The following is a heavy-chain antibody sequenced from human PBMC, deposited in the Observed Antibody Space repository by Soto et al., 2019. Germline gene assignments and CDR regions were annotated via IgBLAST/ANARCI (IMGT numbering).Heavy chain of an antibody. CDR1: GGSFSGYY. V-gene: IGHV4-34*01. CDR2: INHSGST. D-gene: IGHD3-3*01. CDR3: ARGKRIFGVVTMKPFDY. J-gene: IGHJ4*02. Sequence: SETLSLTCAVYGGSFSGYYWSWIRQPPGKGLEWIGEINHSGSTNYNPSLKSRVTISVDTSKNQFSLKLSSVTAADTAVYYCARGKRIFGVVTMKPFDYWGQGTLVTVSS.